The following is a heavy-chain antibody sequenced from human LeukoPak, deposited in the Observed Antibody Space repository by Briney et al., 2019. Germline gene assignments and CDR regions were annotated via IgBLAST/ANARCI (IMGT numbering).Heavy chain of an antibody. V-gene: IGHV1-3*01. Sequence: ASVKVSCKASGYTFTSHAMHCVRQAPGQRLEWMGWINAGNGNTKYSQKFQGRVTITRDTSASTAYMELSSLRSEDTAVYYCARARVGQMDPAMVDWGQGTLVTASS. J-gene: IGHJ4*02. CDR1: GYTFTSHA. CDR2: INAGNGNT. D-gene: IGHD5-18*01. CDR3: ARARVGQMDPAMVD.